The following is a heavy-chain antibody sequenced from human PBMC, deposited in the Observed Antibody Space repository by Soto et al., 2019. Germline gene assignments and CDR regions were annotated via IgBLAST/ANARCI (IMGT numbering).Heavy chain of an antibody. D-gene: IGHD2-8*02. Sequence: QVQLQESGPGLVKPSDTLSLTCAVSGTSISGDYWWGWIRPTPGKGLEWIGYISSGGATHYNPSPGSRLTMSVDTSRRQFSLKLSSVTAVDAALYYCTRKTGGYYFFEYWGRGTLVTVSS. CDR3: TRKTGGYYFFEY. CDR1: GTSISGDYW. CDR2: ISSGGAT. J-gene: IGHJ4*02. V-gene: IGHV4-28*01.